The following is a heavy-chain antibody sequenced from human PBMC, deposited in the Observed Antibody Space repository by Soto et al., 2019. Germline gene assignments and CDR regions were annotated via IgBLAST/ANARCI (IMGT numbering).Heavy chain of an antibody. CDR2: ISTYNGNT. Sequence: GASVKVSCKASGYTFATYGISWVRQAPGQGLEWMGWISTYNGNTNYAQRFQGRVTMTTDTSTSTAYMELRSLRSDDTAVYYCVLRVAVNYFDPWGQGTLVTVSS. CDR3: VLRVAVNYFDP. D-gene: IGHD1-7*01. J-gene: IGHJ5*02. V-gene: IGHV1-18*01. CDR1: GYTFATYG.